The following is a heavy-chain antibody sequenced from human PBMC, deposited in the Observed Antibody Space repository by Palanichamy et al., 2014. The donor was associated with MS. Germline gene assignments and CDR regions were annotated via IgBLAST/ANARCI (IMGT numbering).Heavy chain of an antibody. D-gene: IGHD3-10*01. J-gene: IGHJ4*02. CDR3: ARAPLVRGVITYFDY. CDR2: IYYSGNT. Sequence: QVQLQESGPGLVKPSQTLSLTCTVSGGSISSGGYYWSWIRQVPGKGLEWTGCIYYSGNTYYNPSLKSRLTISVDTSKNQFSLKLSSVTAADTSVYYCARAPLVRGVITYFDYWGQGTLVTVSS. V-gene: IGHV4-31*03. CDR1: GGSISSGGYY.